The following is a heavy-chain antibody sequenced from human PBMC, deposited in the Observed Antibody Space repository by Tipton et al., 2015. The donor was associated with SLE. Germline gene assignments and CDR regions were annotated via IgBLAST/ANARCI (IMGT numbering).Heavy chain of an antibody. CDR3: ARGLGIAAAGIHYCDY. J-gene: IGHJ4*02. V-gene: IGHV4-34*01. D-gene: IGHD6-13*01. Sequence: GLVKPSETLSLTCAVYGGSFSGYYWSWIRQPPGRGLEWIGEINHSGSSNYNPSLKSRVTISVDTSKNQFSLKLSSVTAADTAVYYCARGLGIAAAGIHYCDYWGQGTLVTVSS. CDR2: INHSGSS. CDR1: GGSFSGYY.